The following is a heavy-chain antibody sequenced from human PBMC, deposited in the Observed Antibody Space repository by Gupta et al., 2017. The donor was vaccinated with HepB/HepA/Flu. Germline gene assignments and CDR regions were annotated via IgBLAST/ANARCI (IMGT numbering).Heavy chain of an antibody. CDR1: GYTFTGYY. D-gene: IGHD3-3*01. Sequence: QVQLVQSGAEVKKPGASVKVSCKASGYTFTGYYMHWVRQAPGPGLEWLGWINPNSGGTNYAQKFQGWVTMTRDTSISTAYMELSRLRSDDTAVYYCARGIPDYDFWSGLAYYYYYYGMDVWGQGTTVTVSS. V-gene: IGHV1-2*04. CDR2: INPNSGGT. J-gene: IGHJ6*02. CDR3: ARGIPDYDFWSGLAYYYYYYGMDV.